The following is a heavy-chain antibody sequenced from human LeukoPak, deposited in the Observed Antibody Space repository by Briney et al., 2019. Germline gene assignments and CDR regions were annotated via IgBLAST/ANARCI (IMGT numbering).Heavy chain of an antibody. CDR1: GGTFSSYA. J-gene: IGHJ3*02. D-gene: IGHD6-13*01. V-gene: IGHV1-69*05. CDR3: ARVESGITWYNAIDI. Sequence: SVKVSCKASGGTFSSYAISWVRQAPGQGLEWMGGIIPIFGTANYAQKFQGRVTITTDESTSTAYMELSSLRSEDTAVYYCARVESGITWYNAIDIWGQGTMVTVSS. CDR2: IIPIFGTA.